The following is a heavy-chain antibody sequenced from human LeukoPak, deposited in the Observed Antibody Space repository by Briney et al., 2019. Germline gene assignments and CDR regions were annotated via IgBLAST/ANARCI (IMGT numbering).Heavy chain of an antibody. Sequence: SQTLSLTCTVSGGSISSGDYYWSWIRQPPGKGLEWIGYIYYSGSTYYNPSLKSRVTISVDTSKNQLSLKLSSVTAADTAVYYCARDIPDPIIVVVPAGWFDPWGQGTLVTVSS. CDR3: ARDIPDPIIVVVPAGWFDP. CDR2: IYYSGST. D-gene: IGHD2-2*01. V-gene: IGHV4-30-4*08. J-gene: IGHJ5*02. CDR1: GGSISSGDYY.